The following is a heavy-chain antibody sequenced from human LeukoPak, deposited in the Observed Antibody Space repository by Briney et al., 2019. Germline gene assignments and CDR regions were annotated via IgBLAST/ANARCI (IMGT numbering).Heavy chain of an antibody. CDR2: ISAYNGNT. D-gene: IGHD3-9*01. CDR3: ARVRGRYFDWDPPYYYYYMDV. V-gene: IGHV1-18*01. J-gene: IGHJ6*03. CDR1: GYTFTSYG. Sequence: SVKVSCKASGYTFTSYGISWVRQAPGQGLEWMGWISAYNGNTNYAQKLQGRVTMTTDTSTSTAYMELRSLRSDDTAVYYCARVRGRYFDWDPPYYYYYMDVWGKGTTVTISS.